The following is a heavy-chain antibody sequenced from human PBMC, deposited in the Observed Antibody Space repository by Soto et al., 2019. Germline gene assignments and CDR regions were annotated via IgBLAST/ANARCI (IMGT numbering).Heavy chain of an antibody. CDR1: GYSCTSYW. J-gene: IGHJ6*02. CDR2: IDPSDSYT. CDR3: ARSDTVVVPAATNYGMDV. V-gene: IGHV5-10-1*01. D-gene: IGHD2-2*01. Sequence: GDSLRISCKGSGYSCTSYWISWVRQIPGKGLEWMGRIDPSDSYTNYSPSFQGNVTISADKSISTAYLQWSSLKASDTAMYYCARSDTVVVPAATNYGMDVWGQGTTVTVSS.